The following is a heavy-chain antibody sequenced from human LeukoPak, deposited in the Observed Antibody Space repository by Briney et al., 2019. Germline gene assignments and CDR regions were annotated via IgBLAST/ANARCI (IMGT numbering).Heavy chain of an antibody. V-gene: IGHV4-34*01. CDR2: INHSGST. J-gene: IGHJ3*02. CDR3: ARRRYCSSTSCYTRAFDI. CDR1: GGSFSGYY. Sequence: SETLSLTCAVYGGSFSGYYWSWIRQPPGKGLEWIGEINHSGSTNYNPSLKSRVTISVDTSKNQFSPKLSSVTAADTAVYYCARRRYCSSTSCYTRAFDIWGQGTMVTVSS. D-gene: IGHD2-2*02.